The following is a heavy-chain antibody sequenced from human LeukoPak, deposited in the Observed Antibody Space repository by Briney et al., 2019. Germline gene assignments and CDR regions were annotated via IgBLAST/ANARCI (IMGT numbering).Heavy chain of an antibody. J-gene: IGHJ4*02. Sequence: SETLSLTCAVYGGSFSGYYWSWIRQPPGKGLEWIGEINHSGSTNYNPSFESRVTISVDTSKNQFSLRLSSVTAADTAVYYCARGAGGHIVVVTAGYYFDYWGQGTLVTVSS. V-gene: IGHV4-34*01. CDR2: INHSGST. CDR1: GGSFSGYY. CDR3: ARGAGGHIVVVTAGYYFDY. D-gene: IGHD2-21*02.